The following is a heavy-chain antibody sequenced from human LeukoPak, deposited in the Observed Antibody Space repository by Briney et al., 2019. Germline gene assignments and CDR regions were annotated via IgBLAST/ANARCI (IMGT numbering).Heavy chain of an antibody. CDR2: ISSSMSYI. CDR3: ARDPVYSSGCPDY. CDR1: GYTLSRYS. J-gene: IGHJ4*02. Sequence: GGSLRLSCAAPGYTLSRYSTNTGRQTPLTGKECVSSISSSMSYIYYADTLKGRFTISRDNAKNSLYLQMNSLRAEDTAVYYCARDPVYSSGCPDYWGQGTLVTVSS. D-gene: IGHD6-19*01. V-gene: IGHV3-21*01.